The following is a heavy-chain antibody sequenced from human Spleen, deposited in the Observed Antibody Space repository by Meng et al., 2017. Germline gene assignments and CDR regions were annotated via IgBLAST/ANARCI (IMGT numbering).Heavy chain of an antibody. CDR2: IKTDGSIT. D-gene: IGHD6-19*01. CDR1: GFTFSNSW. V-gene: IGHV3-74*01. CDR3: ARDNGQGGWDY. Sequence: EVQLVEPGGGLVQPGGAMRLSCAASGFTFSNSWMHWVRQAPGKGLVWVSRIKTDGSITSHADSVKGRFTISRDNAKNTLYLQMNSLRAEDTAVYYCARDNGQGGWDYWGQGTLVTGYS. J-gene: IGHJ4*02.